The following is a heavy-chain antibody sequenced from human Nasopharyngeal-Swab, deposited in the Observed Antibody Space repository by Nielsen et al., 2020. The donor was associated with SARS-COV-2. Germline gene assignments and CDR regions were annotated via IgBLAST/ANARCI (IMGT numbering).Heavy chain of an antibody. J-gene: IGHJ4*02. D-gene: IGHD6-19*01. V-gene: IGHV1-18*04. Sequence: SVKVSCKASGYTFTSYGISWVRQAPGQGLEWMGWISAYNGNTNYAQKLQGRVTMTTDTSTSTAYVELRSLRSDDTAVYYCARDHTEQWLVQDYWGQGTLVTVSS. CDR1: GYTFTSYG. CDR2: ISAYNGNT. CDR3: ARDHTEQWLVQDY.